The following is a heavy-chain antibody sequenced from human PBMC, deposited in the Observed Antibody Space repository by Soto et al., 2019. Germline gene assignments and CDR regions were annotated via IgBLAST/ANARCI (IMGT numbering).Heavy chain of an antibody. CDR1: GFTFGNNW. CDR3: ATAEVDY. Sequence: PGGSLRLSCAASGFTFGNNWMHWVRQAPGKGLEWVSRMNSDGSTTNYADSVKGRFTVSRDNAKNTLYLQMNSLRAEDTAVYYCATAEVDYWGPGTLVTVSS. V-gene: IGHV3-74*01. J-gene: IGHJ4*02. CDR2: MNSDGSTT.